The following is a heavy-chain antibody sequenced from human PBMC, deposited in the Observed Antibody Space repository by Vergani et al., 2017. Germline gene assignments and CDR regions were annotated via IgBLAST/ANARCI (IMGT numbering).Heavy chain of an antibody. CDR2: INAGNGNT. V-gene: IGHV1-3*01. CDR3: ATLRDWLLGSHVDY. D-gene: IGHD3/OR15-3a*01. J-gene: IGHJ4*02. CDR1: GYTFTSYA. Sequence: QVQLVQSGAEVKKPGASVKVSCKASGYTFTSYAMHWVRQAPGQRLEWMGWINAGNGNTKYSQKFQGRVTITRDTSASTAYMELSSLRSEDTAVYYCATLRDWLLGSHVDYWGQGTLVTVSS.